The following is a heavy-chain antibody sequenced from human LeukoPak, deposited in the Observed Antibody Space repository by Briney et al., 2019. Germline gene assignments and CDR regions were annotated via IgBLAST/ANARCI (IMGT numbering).Heavy chain of an antibody. J-gene: IGHJ4*02. D-gene: IGHD3-22*01. CDR2: MNPNSGNT. CDR3: ARHYSSGYQNDY. Sequence: GSVKVFCKASGYTFTSYDINWVRQATGQGLEWMGWMNPNSGNTGYAQKFQGRVTMTRNTSISTAYMELSSLRSEDTAVYYCARHYSSGYQNDYWGQGTLVTVSS. CDR1: GYTFTSYD. V-gene: IGHV1-8*01.